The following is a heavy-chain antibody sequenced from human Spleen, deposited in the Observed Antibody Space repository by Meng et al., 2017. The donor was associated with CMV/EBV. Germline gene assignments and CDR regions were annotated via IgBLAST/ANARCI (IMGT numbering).Heavy chain of an antibody. CDR2: IYYSGST. Sequence: LSCTVSGGSISSSSYYWGWIRQPPGKGLEWIGSIYYSGSTYYNPSLKSRVTISVDTSKNQFSLKLSSVTAADTAVYYCARGLVGDIVLMVYSIPYFDYWGQGALVTVSS. CDR1: GGSISSSSYY. V-gene: IGHV4-39*07. CDR3: ARGLVGDIVLMVYSIPYFDY. D-gene: IGHD2-8*01. J-gene: IGHJ4*02.